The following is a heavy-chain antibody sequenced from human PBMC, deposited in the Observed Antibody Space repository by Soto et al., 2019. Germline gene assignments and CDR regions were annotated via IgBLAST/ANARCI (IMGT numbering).Heavy chain of an antibody. J-gene: IGHJ4*02. V-gene: IGHV3-23*01. CDR3: HRGVMDFDY. D-gene: IGHD3-10*01. Sequence: QPVGSLRLSCAASGFTFSSYAMSWVRQAPGKGLEWVSGISGSADSRYYADSVKGRFTISRDNSKNTLYLQMNSLRAEDTAVYYCHRGVMDFDYWGQGILVTVSS. CDR1: GFTFSSYA. CDR2: ISGSADSR.